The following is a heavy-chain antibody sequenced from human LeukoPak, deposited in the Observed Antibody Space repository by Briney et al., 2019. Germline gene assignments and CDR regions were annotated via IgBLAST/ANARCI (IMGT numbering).Heavy chain of an antibody. V-gene: IGHV3-23*01. D-gene: IGHD3-22*01. CDR1: GFTFATYV. J-gene: IGHJ4*02. Sequence: PGGSLRLSCAASGFTFATYVMRWVRQAPGKGLEWVSTISGSGGSTHYADSVKGRFTISRDNSKNTLYLQMNSLRAEDTAEYYCAKLSDYDTPFDHWGQGTLVTVSS. CDR2: ISGSGGST. CDR3: AKLSDYDTPFDH.